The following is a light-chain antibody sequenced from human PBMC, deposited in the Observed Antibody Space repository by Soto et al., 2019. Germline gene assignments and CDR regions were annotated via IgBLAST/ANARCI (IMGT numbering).Light chain of an antibody. V-gene: IGLV2-14*03. J-gene: IGLJ2*01. CDR2: EIS. Sequence: QSALTQPASVSGSPGQSITISCTGTSSDVGDYKYVSWYQQHPGKTPKLMIYEISNRPSGVSNRFSGSKSGNTASLTISGLQAEDEAHYFCSSSTSINTRVFGGGTKLTVL. CDR3: SSSTSINTRV. CDR1: SSDVGDYKY.